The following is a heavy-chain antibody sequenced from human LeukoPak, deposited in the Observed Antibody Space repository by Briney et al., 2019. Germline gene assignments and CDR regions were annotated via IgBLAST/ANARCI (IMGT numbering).Heavy chain of an antibody. J-gene: IGHJ4*02. V-gene: IGHV3-23*01. CDR1: GFTFSSYS. CDR2: ISGSGDST. Sequence: GGSLRLSCAASGFTFSSYSMNWVRQAPGKGLEWVSSISGSGDSTFYADSVKGRFSISRDNSKNTLYLQMNSLRAEDTAVYYCANYPQDYWGQGTLVTVSS. CDR3: ANYPQDY. D-gene: IGHD3-16*02.